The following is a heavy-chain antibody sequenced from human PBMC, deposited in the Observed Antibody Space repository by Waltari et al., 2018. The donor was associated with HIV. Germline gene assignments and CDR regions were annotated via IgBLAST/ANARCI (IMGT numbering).Heavy chain of an antibody. Sequence: TSYWIGWVRQMPGKGLEWMGIIYPGDSDTRYSPSFQGQVTISADKSISTAYLQWSSLKASDTAMYYCARISALRFLEWSSDYYYGMDVWGQGTTVTVSS. J-gene: IGHJ6*02. CDR2: IYPGDSDT. CDR1: TSYW. V-gene: IGHV5-51*01. D-gene: IGHD3-3*01. CDR3: ARISALRFLEWSSDYYYGMDV.